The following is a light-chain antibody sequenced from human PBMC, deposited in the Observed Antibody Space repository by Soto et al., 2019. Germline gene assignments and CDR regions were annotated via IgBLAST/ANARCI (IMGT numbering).Light chain of an antibody. CDR1: QSVSSN. J-gene: IGKJ1*01. V-gene: IGKV3D-15*01. Sequence: EIVMTESPENLSVSPGERATLSCRASQSVSSNLAWYQQKPGQAPRLLIYGASTRATGIPARFSGSGSGTEFTLTISSLQSEDFAVYYCQQYNNWPWTFGQGSKA. CDR3: QQYNNWPWT. CDR2: GAS.